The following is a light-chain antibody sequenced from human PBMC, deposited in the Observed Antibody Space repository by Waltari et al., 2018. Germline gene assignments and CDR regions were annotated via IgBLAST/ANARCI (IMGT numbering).Light chain of an antibody. CDR2: DNN. CDR3: ATWDNNLKDVV. J-gene: IGLJ2*01. CDR1: RSTIGNYY. Sequence: QSVLTQPPSESAPPGQKVTLSFSEIRSTIGNYYVSCYYQLPGAAPKLLIYDNNKRPSGITDRFSASKSGTSATLGLTGLQIGDEADYYCATWDNNLKDVVFGGGTKLTVL. V-gene: IGLV1-51*01.